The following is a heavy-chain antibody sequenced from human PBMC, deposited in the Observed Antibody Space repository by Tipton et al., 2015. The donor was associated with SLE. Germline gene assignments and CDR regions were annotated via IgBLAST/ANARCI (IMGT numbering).Heavy chain of an antibody. V-gene: IGHV3-23*01. CDR1: GVTFSSYA. Sequence: SLRLSCAASGVTFSSYAMRWVRQAPGKGLEWVSGISGSGGSTSCADSVKGRFTISRDNSKNTLILYLNSLRAEDAAVYYCAKELWVGNERPYYMDVWGKGTTVTVSS. CDR3: AKELWVGNERPYYMDV. CDR2: ISGSGGST. J-gene: IGHJ6*03. D-gene: IGHD4-23*01.